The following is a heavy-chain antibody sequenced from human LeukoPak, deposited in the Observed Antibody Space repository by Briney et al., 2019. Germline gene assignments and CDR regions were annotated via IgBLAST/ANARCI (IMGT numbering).Heavy chain of an antibody. CDR1: GGSISSYY. D-gene: IGHD2-8*01. Sequence: SETLSLTCTVSGGSISSYYWSWIRQPPGKGLEWIGYISYTGSTNYNPSLKSRDTISVDTSKNQFSLKLSSVTAADTALYYCARHDSLLVWFDYWGLGTLVTVSS. V-gene: IGHV4-59*08. J-gene: IGHJ4*02. CDR3: ARHDSLLVWFDY. CDR2: ISYTGST.